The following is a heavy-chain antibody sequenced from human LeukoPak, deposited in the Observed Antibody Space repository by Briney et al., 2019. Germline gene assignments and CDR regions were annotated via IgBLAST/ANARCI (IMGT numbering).Heavy chain of an antibody. CDR2: RYYNGST. D-gene: IGHD3-10*01. CDR3: ARLGLRGVVGDY. J-gene: IGHJ4*02. CDR1: GGSISSTRYY. V-gene: IGHV4-39*01. Sequence: SETLSLTCTVSGGSISSTRYYWGWIRQPPGKGLEWIGSRYYNGSTYYNPYLKSRVTISVDASKNQFSLKLNSVTAADTAVYYCARLGLRGVVGDYWGQGTLLTVS.